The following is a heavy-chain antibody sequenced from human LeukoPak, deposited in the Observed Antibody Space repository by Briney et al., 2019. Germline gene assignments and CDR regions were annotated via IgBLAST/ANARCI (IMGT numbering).Heavy chain of an antibody. D-gene: IGHD5-18*01. J-gene: IGHJ4*02. CDR1: GGSISSSGYY. CDR3: AKSGYSFLVGY. CDR2: MSYSGTT. Sequence: SETLSLTCTVSGGSISSSGYYWGWIRQPPGKGLEWIASMSYSGTTYYNPSLKSRVTISVDTSKNGFSLKLSSVTAADTAVYYCAKSGYSFLVGYWGQGTLVTVSS. V-gene: IGHV4-39*01.